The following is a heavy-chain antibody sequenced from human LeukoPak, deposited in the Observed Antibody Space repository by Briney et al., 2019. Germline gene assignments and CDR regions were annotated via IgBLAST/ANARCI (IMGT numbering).Heavy chain of an antibody. Sequence: GSLRLSCAASGFTFSNAWMSWVRQAPGKGLEWIGEINHSGSTNYNPSLKSRVTISVDTSKNQFSLKLSSVTAADTAVYYCARGYPTLDPWGQGTLVTVSS. V-gene: IGHV4-34*01. CDR1: GFTFSNAW. CDR3: ARGYPTLDP. CDR2: INHSGST. J-gene: IGHJ5*02.